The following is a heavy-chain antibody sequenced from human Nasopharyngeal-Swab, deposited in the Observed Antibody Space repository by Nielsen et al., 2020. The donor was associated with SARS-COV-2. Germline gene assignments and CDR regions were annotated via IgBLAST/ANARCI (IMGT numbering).Heavy chain of an antibody. Sequence: ASVKVSCKASGYTFTSYGISWVRQAPGQGLEWMGWISAYNGNTNYAQKLQGRVTMTTDTSTSTAYMELRSLRSDDTAVYYCARDREVGATTSSRDYWGQGTLATVSS. J-gene: IGHJ4*02. D-gene: IGHD1-26*01. V-gene: IGHV1-18*04. CDR3: ARDREVGATTSSRDY. CDR2: ISAYNGNT. CDR1: GYTFTSYG.